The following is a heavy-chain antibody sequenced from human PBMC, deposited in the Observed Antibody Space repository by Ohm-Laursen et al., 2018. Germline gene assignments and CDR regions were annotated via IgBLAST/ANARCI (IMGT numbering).Heavy chain of an antibody. CDR1: GFTFSSYE. J-gene: IGHJ4*02. V-gene: IGHV3-48*03. Sequence: SLRLSCAASGFTFSSYEMNWVRQAPGKGLEWVSYISSSGSTIYYADSVKGRFTISRDNAKNSLYLQMNSLRAEDTAVYYCARDNYYDSSGYSIFDYWGQGTLVTVSS. CDR3: ARDNYYDSSGYSIFDY. D-gene: IGHD3-22*01. CDR2: ISSSGSTI.